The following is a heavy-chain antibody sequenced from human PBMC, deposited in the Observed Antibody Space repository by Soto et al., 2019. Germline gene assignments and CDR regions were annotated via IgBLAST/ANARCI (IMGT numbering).Heavy chain of an antibody. J-gene: IGHJ6*02. CDR2: IRSKAYGGTT. CDR3: TRRYSGYDYGWYVIPRSYYYYGMDV. V-gene: IGHV3-49*03. CDR1: GFTFGDYA. Sequence: GGSLRLSCTASGFTFGDYAMSWFRQAPGKGLEWVGFIRSKAYGGTTEYAASVKGRFTISRDDSKSIAYLQMNSLKTEDTAVYYCTRRYSGYDYGWYVIPRSYYYYGMDVWGQGTTVTVSS. D-gene: IGHD5-12*01.